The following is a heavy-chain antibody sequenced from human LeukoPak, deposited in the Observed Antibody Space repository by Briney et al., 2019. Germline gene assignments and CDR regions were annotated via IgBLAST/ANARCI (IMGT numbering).Heavy chain of an antibody. J-gene: IGHJ4*02. D-gene: IGHD3-9*01. V-gene: IGHV3-15*01. CDR2: IKSKTDGGTT. CDR1: RFTFSNSR. Sequence: GGSLTLSCASTRFTFSNSRMSWVRQAPGGGLEGVGLIKSKTDGGTTDYAALVKGRVTISRDDSQNTLYLEMNSLKTEDTAVYYCTTDLSYYDILTGSEYWGGGSLVTVSS. CDR3: TTDLSYYDILTGSEY.